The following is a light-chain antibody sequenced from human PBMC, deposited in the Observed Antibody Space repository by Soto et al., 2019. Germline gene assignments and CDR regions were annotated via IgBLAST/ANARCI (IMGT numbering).Light chain of an antibody. CDR2: EVS. CDR1: SSDVGGYNY. J-gene: IGLJ3*02. Sequence: QSALTQPASVSGSPGQSITISCTGTSSDVGGYNYVSWYQHHPGKAPKLMIYEVSYRPSGVSNRFSGSKSGNTASLTISRLQAEDEADYYCSSYTSSSTKVFGGGTKLTVL. V-gene: IGLV2-14*01. CDR3: SSYTSSSTKV.